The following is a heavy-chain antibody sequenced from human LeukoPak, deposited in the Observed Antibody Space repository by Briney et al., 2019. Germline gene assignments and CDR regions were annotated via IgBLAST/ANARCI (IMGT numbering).Heavy chain of an antibody. V-gene: IGHV4-39*01. CDR3: ARHYWP. CDR1: GGSISGSSYY. CDR2: IYYSGST. J-gene: IGHJ4*02. Sequence: SETLSLTCTVSGGSISGSSYYWGWIRQPPGKGLEWIGSIYYSGSTYYTPSLNTPVTISVNTSNNQFSLKLNSVTATDTAVYYCARHYWPWGQGTLVTVSS. D-gene: IGHD2-15*01.